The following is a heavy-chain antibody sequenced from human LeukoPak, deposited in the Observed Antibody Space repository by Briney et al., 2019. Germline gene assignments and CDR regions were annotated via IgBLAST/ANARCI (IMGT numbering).Heavy chain of an antibody. CDR1: GGSFSGYY. J-gene: IGHJ4*02. Sequence: SETLSLTCAVYGGSFSGYYWSWIRQPPGKGLEWIGEINHSGSTNYNPSLKSRVTISVDTSKNQFSLKLSSVTAADTAVYYCASPNCGGDCYYFDFWGQGTLVTVSS. CDR2: INHSGST. V-gene: IGHV4-34*01. CDR3: ASPNCGGDCYYFDF. D-gene: IGHD2-21*02.